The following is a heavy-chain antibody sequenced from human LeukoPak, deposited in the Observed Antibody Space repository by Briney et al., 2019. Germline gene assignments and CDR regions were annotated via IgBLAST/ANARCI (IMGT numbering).Heavy chain of an antibody. V-gene: IGHV3-30*18. CDR1: GFTFSSYG. CDR3: AKNMVRGVIMSSSFDY. CDR2: ISYDGSNK. Sequence: GSLRLSCAASGFTFSSYGMHWVRQAPGKGLEWVAVISYDGSNKYYADSVKGRFTISRDNSKNPLYLQMNSLRAEDTAVYYCAKNMVRGVIMSSSFDYWGQGTLVTVSS. J-gene: IGHJ4*02. D-gene: IGHD3-10*01.